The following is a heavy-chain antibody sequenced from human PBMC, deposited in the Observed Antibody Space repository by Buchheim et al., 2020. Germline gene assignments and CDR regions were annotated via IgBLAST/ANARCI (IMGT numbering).Heavy chain of an antibody. V-gene: IGHV4-34*01. CDR1: GGSFSGYY. CDR3: ARGIQLWLALDY. CDR2: INHSGST. D-gene: IGHD5-18*01. Sequence: QVQLQQWGAGLLKPSETLSLTCAVYGGSFSGYYWSWIRQPPGKGLEWIGEINHSGSTNYNPSLKSRVTISVDTSKNKFSLKLSSVTAADTAVYYCARGIQLWLALDYWGQGTL. J-gene: IGHJ4*02.